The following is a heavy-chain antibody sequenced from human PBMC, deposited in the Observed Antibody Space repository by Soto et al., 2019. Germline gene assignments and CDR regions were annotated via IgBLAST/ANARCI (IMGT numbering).Heavy chain of an antibody. CDR2: IYPGDSDT. Sequence: GESLKISCTGVGYSFTSYWIGWVRQMPGKGLEWMGIIYPGDSDTRYSPSFQGQVSISADKSISTVYLQWSSLKASDTAMYYCARGYCTTNICDPWFDPWGQGTLVTVSS. D-gene: IGHD2-8*01. CDR3: ARGYCTTNICDPWFDP. CDR1: GYSFTSYW. J-gene: IGHJ5*02. V-gene: IGHV5-51*01.